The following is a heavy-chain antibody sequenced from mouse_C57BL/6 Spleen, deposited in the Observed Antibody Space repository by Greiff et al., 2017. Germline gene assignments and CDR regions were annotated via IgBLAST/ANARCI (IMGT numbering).Heavy chain of an antibody. D-gene: IGHD1-1*01. CDR2: ISYSGST. CDR1: GYSITSGYD. J-gene: IGHJ1*03. CDR3: ARDATVVATGYFDV. Sequence: EVKLEESGPGMVKPSQSLSLTCTVTGYSITSGYDWHWIRHFPGNKLEWMGYISYSGSTNYNPSLKSRISITHDTSKNHFFLKLNSVTTEDTATYYCARDATVVATGYFDVWGTGTTVTVSS. V-gene: IGHV3-1*01.